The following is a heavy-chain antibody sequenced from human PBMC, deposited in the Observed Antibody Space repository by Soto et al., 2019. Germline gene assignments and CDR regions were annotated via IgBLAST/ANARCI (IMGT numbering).Heavy chain of an antibody. V-gene: IGHV3-33*05. D-gene: IGHD6-13*01. CDR1: GCIFSRYG. J-gene: IGHJ4*02. Sequence: GGSLRLSDAWSGCIFSRYGIHWVRQAPGKGLEWVAVISYDGSNKYYADSVKGRFTISRDNSKNTLYLQMNSLRAEDTAVYYCARGRGYSSSWSIYYFDFWGQGTQVTVSS. CDR3: ARGRGYSSSWSIYYFDF. CDR2: ISYDGSNK.